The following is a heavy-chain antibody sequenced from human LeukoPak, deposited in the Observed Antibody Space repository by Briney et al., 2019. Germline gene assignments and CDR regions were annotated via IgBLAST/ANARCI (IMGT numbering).Heavy chain of an antibody. V-gene: IGHV3-20*04. Sequence: GGSLRLSCAASGFTFDDYGMSWVRQVPGKGLEWVSSINGNGGSTAYADSVKGRLTISRDNAKNSLYLQMNSLRAEDTAVYYCARDSPNEGILWWSIDYWGQGTLVTVSS. CDR3: ARDSPNEGILWWSIDY. J-gene: IGHJ4*02. CDR2: INGNGGST. CDR1: GFTFDDYG. D-gene: IGHD2-21*01.